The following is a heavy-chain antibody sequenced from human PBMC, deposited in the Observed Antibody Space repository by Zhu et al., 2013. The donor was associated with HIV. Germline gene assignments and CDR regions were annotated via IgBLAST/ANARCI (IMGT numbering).Heavy chain of an antibody. V-gene: IGHV1-69*01. CDR2: IIPVFGTT. Sequence: QVQLVQSGAEVKRPASSVKVSCKASGVTFRSYGVSWLRQAPGQGLEWMGGIIPVFGTTYYSQKFRARVTVTADESTDTVYLEMTGLTSDDTAVYYCAREAGGLGFCSYGACHWYFDFWGRGSLVTVSS. J-gene: IGHJ2*01. CDR1: GVTFRSYG. CDR3: AREAGGLGFCSYGACHWYFDF. D-gene: IGHD2-2*03.